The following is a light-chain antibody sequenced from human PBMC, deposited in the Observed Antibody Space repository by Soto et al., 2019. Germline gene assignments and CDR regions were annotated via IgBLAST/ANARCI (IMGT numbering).Light chain of an antibody. J-gene: IGKJ3*01. CDR2: GAP. V-gene: IGKV3-15*01. Sequence: EIVMTQSPATLSVSPGERATLSCRASQSVGNNLAWYQQRPGQAPRLLIHGAPARPSGVPARFSGSGSGTDFTLTISSLLSEDFAIYYCQQYTDSPFTFGPGTTVDLE. CDR3: QQYTDSPFT. CDR1: QSVGNN.